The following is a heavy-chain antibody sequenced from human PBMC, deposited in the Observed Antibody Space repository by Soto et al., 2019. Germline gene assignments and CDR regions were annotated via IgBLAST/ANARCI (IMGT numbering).Heavy chain of an antibody. CDR1: GYNFNTYG. V-gene: IGHV1-18*01. Sequence: GASVKVSCKTSGYNFNTYGINWVRQAPGQGLELMGWISAYDGKTTYEEKFQGRVTMTTDTSTSTAYMELRSLRSDDTAIYYCARDPHEFWTSYWFDPWGQGTPVTVSS. CDR3: ARDPHEFWTSYWFDP. CDR2: ISAYDGKT. J-gene: IGHJ5*02. D-gene: IGHD3-3*01.